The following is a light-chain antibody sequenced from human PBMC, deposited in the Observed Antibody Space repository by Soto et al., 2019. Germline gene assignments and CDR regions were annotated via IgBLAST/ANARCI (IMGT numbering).Light chain of an antibody. V-gene: IGLV2-14*01. CDR3: SSYSSVTTLWV. Sequence: QSGLTQPASVSGSPGQSITISCTGTSSDVGGYNFVSWYQQHPGKAPKLIIYEVSNRPSGVSNRFSGSKSGNTASLTVSGLQAEDEADYYCSSYSSVTTLWVFGGGTKLTVL. CDR1: SSDVGGYNF. J-gene: IGLJ3*02. CDR2: EVS.